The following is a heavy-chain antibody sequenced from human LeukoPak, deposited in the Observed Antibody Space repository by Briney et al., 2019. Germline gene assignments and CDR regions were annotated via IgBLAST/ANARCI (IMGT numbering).Heavy chain of an antibody. J-gene: IGHJ3*02. CDR3: ARADGRKDAFDI. CDR1: GYTFTSYY. V-gene: IGHV1-46*01. CDR2: INPSGGST. Sequence: GASVKVSCKASGYTFTSYYMHWVRQAPGQGLEWMGIINPSGGSTSYAQKFQGRVTMTRDTSTSTVYMELSGLRSEDTALYYCARADGRKDAFDIWGQGTLVTVSS.